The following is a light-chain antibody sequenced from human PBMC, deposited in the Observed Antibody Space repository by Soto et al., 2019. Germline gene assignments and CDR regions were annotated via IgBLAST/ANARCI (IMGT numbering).Light chain of an antibody. CDR1: SSDVGGYDF. CDR3: SSYAGDLAL. CDR2: DVS. Sequence: QSVLTQPRSVSGSPGQSVTISCTGTSSDVGGYDFVSWYQQHPGKAPKLMISDVSKRPSGVPDRFSGSKSGNTASLTISGLQAEDEADYYCSSYAGDLALFGGGTKLTVL. J-gene: IGLJ2*01. V-gene: IGLV2-11*01.